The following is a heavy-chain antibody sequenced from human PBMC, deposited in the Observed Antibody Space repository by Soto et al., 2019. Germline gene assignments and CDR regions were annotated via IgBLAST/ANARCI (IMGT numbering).Heavy chain of an antibody. CDR2: IIPIFGTA. CDR1: GGTFSSYA. D-gene: IGHD2-2*01. CDR3: ARDKGVVPAAAPFYYYYGMDV. V-gene: IGHV1-69*06. Sequence: SVKVSCKASGGTFSSYAISWVRQAPGQGLEWMGGIIPIFGTANYAQKFQGRVTITADKSTSTAYMELSSLRSEDTAVYYCARDKGVVPAAAPFYYYYGMDVWGQGTTVTVSS. J-gene: IGHJ6*02.